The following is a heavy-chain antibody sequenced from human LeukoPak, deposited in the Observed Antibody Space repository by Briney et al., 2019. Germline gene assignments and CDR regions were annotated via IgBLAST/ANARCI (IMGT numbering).Heavy chain of an antibody. CDR2: ITGRPNNYAT. D-gene: IGHD6-19*01. CDR1: GFTFSGSA. Sequence: PGGSLRLSCAASGFTFSGSAMHWVRQASGKGLEWLGRITGRPNNYATVSAASVKGRFTISRDDSKNTAYLQMTSLKSDDTAVDYCAGGSGWYSPDYWGQGALVTVSS. CDR3: AGGSGWYSPDY. V-gene: IGHV3-73*01. J-gene: IGHJ4*02.